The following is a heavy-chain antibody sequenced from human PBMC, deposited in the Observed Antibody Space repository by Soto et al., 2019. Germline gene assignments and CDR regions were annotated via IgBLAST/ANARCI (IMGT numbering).Heavy chain of an antibody. D-gene: IGHD6-19*01. Sequence: EVQLLESGGGLVQPGGSLRLSCAASGFTFSIYAMSCVRQARGKGLDWVSGISGSGTYYADSVKGRFTISRDSAKNTLYLQMDSLRAEDTAVYYCAKSLGHRSGWSHDYWRQGTLVTVSS. CDR1: GFTFSIYA. J-gene: IGHJ4*02. CDR2: ISGSGT. CDR3: AKSLGHRSGWSHDY. V-gene: IGHV3-23*01.